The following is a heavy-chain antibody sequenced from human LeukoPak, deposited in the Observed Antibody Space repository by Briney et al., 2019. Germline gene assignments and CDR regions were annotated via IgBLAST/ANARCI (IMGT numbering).Heavy chain of an antibody. CDR2: IIPIFGTA. CDR3: ARDHYDILTGHNRYYFEY. D-gene: IGHD3-9*01. J-gene: IGHJ4*02. CDR1: GGTFSSYA. V-gene: IGHV1-69*06. Sequence: ASVKVSCKASGGTFSSYAISWVRQAPGQGLEWMGGIIPIFGTANYAQKFQGRVTITADKSTSTAYMELSSLRSEDTAVYYCARDHYDILTGHNRYYFEYWGQGTLVTVSS.